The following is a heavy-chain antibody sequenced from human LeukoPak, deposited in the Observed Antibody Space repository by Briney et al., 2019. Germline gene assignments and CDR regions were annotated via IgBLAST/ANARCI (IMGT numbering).Heavy chain of an antibody. CDR2: INPSGGST. Sequence: GASVKVSCKASGYTFTSYYMHWVRQAPGQGLEWMGIINPSGGSTSYAQTFQGRVTMTRDTSTSTVYMELSSLRSEDTAVYYCARVLTYYDILTGYSTYYFDYWGQGTLVTVSS. V-gene: IGHV1-46*01. CDR3: ARVLTYYDILTGYSTYYFDY. D-gene: IGHD3-9*01. CDR1: GYTFTSYY. J-gene: IGHJ4*02.